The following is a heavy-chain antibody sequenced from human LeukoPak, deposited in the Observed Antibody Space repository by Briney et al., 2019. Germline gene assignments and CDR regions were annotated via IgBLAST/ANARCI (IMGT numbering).Heavy chain of an antibody. J-gene: IGHJ4*02. CDR2: IKQDGSEK. V-gene: IGHV3-7*01. CDR1: GFTFSSYW. CDR3: ARYMGITIFGVVIGSYYFDY. D-gene: IGHD3-3*01. Sequence: GGSLRLSCAASGFTFSSYWMSWVRQAPGKGLEWVANIKQDGSEKYYVDSVKGRLTISRDNAKNSLYLQMNSLRAEDTAVYYCARYMGITIFGVVIGSYYFDYWGQGTLVTVSS.